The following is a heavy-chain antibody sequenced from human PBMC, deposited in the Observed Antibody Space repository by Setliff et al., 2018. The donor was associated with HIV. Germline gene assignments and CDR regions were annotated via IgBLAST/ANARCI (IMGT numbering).Heavy chain of an antibody. V-gene: IGHV3-15*01. Sequence: GGSLRLSCAASGFAFTNAWMSWVRQAPEKGLEWLGRIKTKSDSETTDYAAPLKGRISISRDDSRNLLYLQINSLITEDTGFYFCTREIRDGYPRSSNWGQGTLVTVSS. CDR1: GFAFTNAW. CDR3: TREIRDGYPRSSN. CDR2: IKTKSDSETT. J-gene: IGHJ4*02. D-gene: IGHD3-10*01.